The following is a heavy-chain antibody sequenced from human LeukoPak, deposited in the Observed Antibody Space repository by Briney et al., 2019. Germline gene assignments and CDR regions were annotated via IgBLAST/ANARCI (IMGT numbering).Heavy chain of an antibody. CDR3: ARGAATVVTPDYYFDY. Sequence: GGSLRLSCAASGFTFSSYAMHWVRQAPGKGLEWVAVISYDGSNKYYADSVKGRFTISRDNSKNTLYLQMNSLRAEDTAVYYCARGAATVVTPDYYFDYWGQGTLVTVSS. V-gene: IGHV3-30*04. CDR1: GFTFSSYA. CDR2: ISYDGSNK. J-gene: IGHJ4*02. D-gene: IGHD4-23*01.